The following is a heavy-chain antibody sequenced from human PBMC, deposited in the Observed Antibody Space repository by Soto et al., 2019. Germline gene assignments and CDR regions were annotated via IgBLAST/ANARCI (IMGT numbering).Heavy chain of an antibody. V-gene: IGHV3-30-3*01. D-gene: IGHD2-2*02. CDR2: ISYDGSNK. Sequence: QVQLVESGGGVVQPGRSLRLSCAASGFTFSSYAMHWVRQAPGKGLEWVAVISYDGSNKYYADSVKGRFTISRDNSKNTLYLQMNSLRAEDTAVYYCARDWEDIVVVPAAIRGMNNYYYYGMDVWGQGTTVTVSS. CDR1: GFTFSSYA. J-gene: IGHJ6*02. CDR3: ARDWEDIVVVPAAIRGMNNYYYYGMDV.